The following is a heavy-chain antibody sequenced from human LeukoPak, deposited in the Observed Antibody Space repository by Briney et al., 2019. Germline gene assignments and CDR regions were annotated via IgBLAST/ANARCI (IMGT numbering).Heavy chain of an antibody. V-gene: IGHV4-59*01. D-gene: IGHD2-15*01. J-gene: IGHJ5*02. CDR1: GDSIGGYF. Sequence: SETLSLTCTVSGDSIGGYFCSWLRQPPGKGLEWIGHIYYTGNTNYNPSLKSRVTISVNTSENQFSLKLSSVTAADTAVYYCARGSIAATALNWFDPWGQGTLVTVSS. CDR3: ARGSIAATALNWFDP. CDR2: IYYTGNT.